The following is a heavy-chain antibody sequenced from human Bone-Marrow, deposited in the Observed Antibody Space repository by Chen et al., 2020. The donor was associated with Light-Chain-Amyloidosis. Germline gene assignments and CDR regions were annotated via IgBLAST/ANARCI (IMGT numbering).Heavy chain of an antibody. Sequence: EEKVVESGGGLIQPGGSLTLSCAASGFFVKNNYMTWVRQAPGKGLEWVSGSLRTGRTCYTESWEGRITPSREDPWKTCCLERNNLRVKDTGVYYGALVVKSSNDFYVYWGQGTRVTVS. CDR2: SLRTGRT. CDR1: GFFVKNNY. J-gene: IGHJ4*02. CDR3: ALVVKSSNDFYVY. V-gene: IGHV3-53*01. D-gene: IGHD2-21*01.